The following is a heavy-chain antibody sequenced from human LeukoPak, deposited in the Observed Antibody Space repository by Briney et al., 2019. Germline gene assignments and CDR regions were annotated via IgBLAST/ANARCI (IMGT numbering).Heavy chain of an antibody. Sequence: SETLSLTCTISGGSISSYYWSWVRQPPGKELEWIGYIYNSGSTNYNPSLKSRVTISVDTSKNEFSLKLSSVTAADTAVYYCARENNWNNNYYYYYMDVWGKGTTVTVSS. J-gene: IGHJ6*03. V-gene: IGHV4-59*01. D-gene: IGHD1/OR15-1a*01. CDR1: GGSISSYY. CDR3: ARENNWNNNYYYYYMDV. CDR2: IYNSGST.